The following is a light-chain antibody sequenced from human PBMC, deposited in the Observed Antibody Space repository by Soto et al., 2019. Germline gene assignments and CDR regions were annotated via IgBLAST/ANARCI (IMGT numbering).Light chain of an antibody. CDR3: HHYHNWPMT. J-gene: IGKJ5*01. V-gene: IGKV3-15*01. CDR1: ESVSSH. CDR2: DSS. Sequence: EIVMTQSPDTLSVSPGQRATLSCRASESVSSHLAWYQQKPGQAPRLLIYDSSTRATGIPARFSGSESGTEYTLTISSLQSEDFAVYYCHHYHNWPMTFGQGTRLEIK.